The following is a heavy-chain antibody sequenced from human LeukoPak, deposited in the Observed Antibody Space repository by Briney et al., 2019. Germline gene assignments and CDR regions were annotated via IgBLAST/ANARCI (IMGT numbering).Heavy chain of an antibody. CDR3: ARGPTYYYDSSGYP. CDR2: VYTSGST. D-gene: IGHD3-22*01. V-gene: IGHV4-4*07. J-gene: IGHJ5*02. Sequence: SETLSLTCTVSGGSISSYYWSWIRQPAGKGLEWIGRVYTSGSTNYNPSLKSRVTMSVDTSKNQFSLKLSSVTAADTAVYYCARGPTYYYDSSGYPWGQGTLVTVSS. CDR1: GGSISSYY.